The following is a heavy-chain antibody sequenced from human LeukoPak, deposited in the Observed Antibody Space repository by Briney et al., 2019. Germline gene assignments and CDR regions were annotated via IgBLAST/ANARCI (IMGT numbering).Heavy chain of an antibody. CDR2: ISYDGSNK. D-gene: IGHD3-3*01. J-gene: IGHJ3*02. CDR1: GFTLSSYG. CDR3: ARERERDYDFWSARIGSAFDI. V-gene: IGHV3-30*03. Sequence: GESLRLSCAASGFTLSSYGMHWVRQAPGKGLEWVAVISYDGSNKYYADSVKGRFTISRDNSKNTLYLQMNSLRAEDTAVYYCARERERDYDFWSARIGSAFDIWGQGTMVTVSS.